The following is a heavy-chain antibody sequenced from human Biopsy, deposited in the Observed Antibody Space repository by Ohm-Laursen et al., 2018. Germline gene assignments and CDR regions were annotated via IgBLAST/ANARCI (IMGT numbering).Heavy chain of an antibody. Sequence: SETLSLTCLVSGGSIRSPDHRWNWVRRAPGKGLEWIGNIYYSWTTFYNPSLSRRVTMDLDTSSNQFSLKLKSVTSADTAVYFCARAYFYGLGTSNYFFDSWGQGALVTVSS. CDR2: IYYSWTT. CDR1: GGSIRSPDHR. V-gene: IGHV4-39*01. CDR3: ARAYFYGLGTSNYFFDS. J-gene: IGHJ4*02. D-gene: IGHD3-10*01.